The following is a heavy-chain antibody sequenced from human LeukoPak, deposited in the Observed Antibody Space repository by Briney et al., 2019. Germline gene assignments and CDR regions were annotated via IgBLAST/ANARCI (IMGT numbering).Heavy chain of an antibody. Sequence: GGSLRLSCAASGFTLSDYYMSWIRQAPGKGLEWVSYISSSGSTIYYADSVKGRFTISRDNAKNSLYLQMNSLRAEDTAVYYCAKGSKAVLITRDHYMDVWGTGTTVTISS. CDR2: ISSSGSTI. CDR1: GFTLSDYY. CDR3: AKGSKAVLITRDHYMDV. V-gene: IGHV3-11*01. D-gene: IGHD3-16*01. J-gene: IGHJ6*03.